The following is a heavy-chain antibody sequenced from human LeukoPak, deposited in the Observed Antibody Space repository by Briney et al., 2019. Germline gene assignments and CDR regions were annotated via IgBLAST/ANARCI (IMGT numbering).Heavy chain of an antibody. CDR2: ISAYNGNI. CDR1: GYTFTSYG. CDR3: AREGVGSGWYWCDY. V-gene: IGHV1-18*01. D-gene: IGHD6-19*01. Sequence: ASVKVSCKASGYTFTSYGISWVRQAPGQGLEWMGWISAYNGNINYAEKFQGRVTMTTDTSTSTVYMELRSLRSDDTAVYYCAREGVGSGWYWCDYWGQGTLVTVSS. J-gene: IGHJ4*02.